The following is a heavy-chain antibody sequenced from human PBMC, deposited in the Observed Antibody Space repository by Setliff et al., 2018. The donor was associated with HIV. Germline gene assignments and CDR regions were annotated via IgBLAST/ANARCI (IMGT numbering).Heavy chain of an antibody. Sequence: NPSETLSLTCAVYGGSFNEYYWNWIRQIPGKGLEWIGEINHSGSTNYNESLKRRLRISVDTSKNQFSLSLNSVTAADTAVYYCARAYRDNVWGSWRQISSWFDSWGQGNLVTSPQ. V-gene: IGHV4-34*01. D-gene: IGHD3-16*01. CDR1: GGSFNEYY. CDR2: INHSGST. CDR3: ARAYRDNVWGSWRQISSWFDS. J-gene: IGHJ5*01.